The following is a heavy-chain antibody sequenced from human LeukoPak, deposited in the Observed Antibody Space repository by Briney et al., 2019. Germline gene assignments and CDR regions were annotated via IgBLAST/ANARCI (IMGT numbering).Heavy chain of an antibody. J-gene: IGHJ4*02. Sequence: PGGSLRLSCAASGFTFSSYEMNWVRQAPGKGLEWVSAISGSGGSTYYADSVKGRFTISRDNSKNTLYLQMNSLRAEDTAVYYCAKDVLWFGELLPNDYWGQGTLVTVSS. CDR3: AKDVLWFGELLPNDY. D-gene: IGHD3-10*01. V-gene: IGHV3-23*01. CDR1: GFTFSSYE. CDR2: ISGSGGST.